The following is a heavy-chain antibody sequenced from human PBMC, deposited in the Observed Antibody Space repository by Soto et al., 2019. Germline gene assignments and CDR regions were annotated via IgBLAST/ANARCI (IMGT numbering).Heavy chain of an antibody. J-gene: IGHJ6*02. CDR1: GGSISSYY. D-gene: IGHD3-9*01. CDR2: IYYSGST. Sequence: SETLSLTCTVSGGSISSYYWSWIRQPPGKGLEWIGYIYYSGSTNYNPSLKSRVTISVDTSKNQFSLKLSSVTAADTAVYYCARNGRLRYFGDYYGMDVWGQGTTVTVSS. V-gene: IGHV4-59*01. CDR3: ARNGRLRYFGDYYGMDV.